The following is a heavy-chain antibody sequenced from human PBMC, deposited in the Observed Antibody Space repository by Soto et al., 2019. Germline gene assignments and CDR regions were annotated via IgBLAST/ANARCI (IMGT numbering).Heavy chain of an antibody. Sequence: GGSLRLSCAPSGFTFSNYWMSWVRQAPGQGLEWVASIKQDGSVKHYVDSVKGRFTISRDNAEKSLHLQMNSLRAEDTAVYYCASRGPRAVPPYYYGSGSPVDYWGQGTLVTVSS. CDR3: ASRGPRAVPPYYYGSGSPVDY. CDR1: GFTFSNYW. D-gene: IGHD3-10*01. CDR2: IKQDGSVK. J-gene: IGHJ4*02. V-gene: IGHV3-7*03.